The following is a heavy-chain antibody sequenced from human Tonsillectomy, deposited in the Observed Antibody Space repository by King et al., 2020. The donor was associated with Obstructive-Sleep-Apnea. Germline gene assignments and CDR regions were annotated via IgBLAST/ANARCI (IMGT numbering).Heavy chain of an antibody. CDR2: ISYDGSDK. D-gene: IGHD6-13*01. CDR1: GFTFSNYG. J-gene: IGHJ5*02. V-gene: IGHV3-30*03. CDR3: GGYNWFDP. Sequence: QVQLVESGGGVVQPGRSLRLSCAASGFTFSNYGMHWVRQAPGEGLEWVAIISYDGSDKYYADSLKCRFTISRDNSKSTLYLQMNSLRPEDTAVYYCGGYNWFDPWGQGTLVTVSS.